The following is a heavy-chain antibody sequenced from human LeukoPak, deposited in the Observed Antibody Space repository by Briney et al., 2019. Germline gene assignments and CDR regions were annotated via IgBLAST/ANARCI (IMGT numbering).Heavy chain of an antibody. V-gene: IGHV3-23*01. J-gene: IGHJ4*02. CDR1: GFAFSNYA. CDR2: ISGGSA. D-gene: IGHD2-8*01. Sequence: PGGSLRLSCITSGFAFSNYAMNWVRQAPGKGLERVSGISGGSAYYADSVKGRFTISRDNSKNVLYLQMNRLRAEDTAVYYCAKDICTSPRCLLYLDSWGQGTLVTVSS. CDR3: AKDICTSPRCLLYLDS.